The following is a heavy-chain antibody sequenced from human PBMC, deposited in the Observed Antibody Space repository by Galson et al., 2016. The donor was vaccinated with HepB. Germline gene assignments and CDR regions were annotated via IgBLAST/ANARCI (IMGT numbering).Heavy chain of an antibody. CDR2: IYYSGTT. J-gene: IGHJ3*01. CDR1: GGSISSSSYF. CDR3: ARQDRAGLVNF. Sequence: LSLTCTVSGGSISSSSYFWAWIRQPPGKGLDWIGSIYYSGTTHYNPSLQSRVSISVDTSKNQFSLRLTSVSAAGTAMYSCARQDRAGLVNFWGQGTMVTVSS. D-gene: IGHD6-19*01. V-gene: IGHV4-39*01.